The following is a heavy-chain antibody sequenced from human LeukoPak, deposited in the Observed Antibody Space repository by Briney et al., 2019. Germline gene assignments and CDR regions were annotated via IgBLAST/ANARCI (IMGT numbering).Heavy chain of an antibody. D-gene: IGHD6-19*01. Sequence: SETLSLTCTVSGGSISSSSYYWGWIRQPPGKGLEWIGSIYYSGSTYYNPSLKSRVTISVDTSKNQFSLKLSSVTAADTAVYYCARGRYSTGWYGFDYWGQGTLVTVSS. V-gene: IGHV4-39*01. CDR1: GGSISSSSYY. CDR3: ARGRYSTGWYGFDY. CDR2: IYYSGST. J-gene: IGHJ4*02.